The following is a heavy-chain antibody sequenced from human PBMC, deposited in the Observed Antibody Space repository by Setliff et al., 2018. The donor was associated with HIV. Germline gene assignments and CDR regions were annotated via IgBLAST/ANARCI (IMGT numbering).Heavy chain of an antibody. V-gene: IGHV1-24*01. CDR2: FDPEDGET. CDR3: AREHRHFDY. J-gene: IGHJ4*02. CDR1: GYTLTELS. Sequence: ASVKVSCKVSGYTLTELSMHWVRQAPGKGLEWMGGFDPEDGETIYAQKFQGRVTMTRDTSTSTGYMELSSLRSEDTAVYYCAREHRHFDYWGQGTLVTVSS. D-gene: IGHD2-21*01.